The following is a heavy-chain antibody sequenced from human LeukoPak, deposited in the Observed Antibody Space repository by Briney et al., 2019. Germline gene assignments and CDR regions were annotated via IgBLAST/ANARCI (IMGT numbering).Heavy chain of an antibody. D-gene: IGHD6-19*01. V-gene: IGHV3-7*01. CDR3: ARYATSSGSRWLEP. CDR2: IKQDGSDK. J-gene: IGHJ5*02. CDR1: GFTLSSYW. Sequence: PGGSLRLSCAASGFTLSSYWMSWVRQAPGKGLEWVAHIKQDGSDKYYVDSVKGRFTISRGNAKNSLYLQMNSLRAEDTAVYYCARYATSSGSRWLEPWGQGTLVTVSS.